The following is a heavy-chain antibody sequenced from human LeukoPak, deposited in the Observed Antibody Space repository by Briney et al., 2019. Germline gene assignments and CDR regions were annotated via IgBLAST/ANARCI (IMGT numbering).Heavy chain of an antibody. CDR3: ARGVGATRVLWFDP. CDR1: GFTFSTYG. CDR2: IWYDGSNK. D-gene: IGHD1-26*01. V-gene: IGHV3-33*01. Sequence: PGGSLRLSCAASGFTFSTYGMHWVRQAPGKGPEWVAVIWYDGSNKYYADSVKGRFTISRDNSKNTLYLEMNSLRAEDTAVYYCARGVGATRVLWFDPWGQGTLVTVSS. J-gene: IGHJ5*02.